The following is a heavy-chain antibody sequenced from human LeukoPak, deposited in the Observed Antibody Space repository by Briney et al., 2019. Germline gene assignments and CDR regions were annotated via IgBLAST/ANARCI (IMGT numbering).Heavy chain of an antibody. CDR1: GYTFTSYG. V-gene: IGHV1-18*01. CDR2: ISAYNGST. J-gene: IGHJ4*02. D-gene: IGHD1-26*01. Sequence: ASVKVSCKASGYTFTSYGISWVRQAPGQELEWMGWISAYNGSTNYAQKLQGRVTMTTDTSTSTAYMELRSLRSDDTAVYYCARALGESGSYGLVDYWGQGTLVTVSS. CDR3: ARALGESGSYGLVDY.